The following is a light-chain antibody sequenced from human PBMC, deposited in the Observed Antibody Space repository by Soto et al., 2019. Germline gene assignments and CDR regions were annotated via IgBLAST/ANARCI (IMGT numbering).Light chain of an antibody. Sequence: EIVLTQSPGTLSLSPGERATLPCRASQSVSSSYLAWYQQKPGQAPRLLIYGASSRATGIPDRFSGSGSGTDFTLTISRLEPEDFAVYYCQQYGSSLLFGGGTKVDIK. V-gene: IGKV3-20*01. CDR3: QQYGSSLL. CDR1: QSVSSSY. J-gene: IGKJ4*01. CDR2: GAS.